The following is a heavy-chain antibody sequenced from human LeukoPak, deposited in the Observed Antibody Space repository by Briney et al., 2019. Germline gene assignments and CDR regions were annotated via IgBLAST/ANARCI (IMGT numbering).Heavy chain of an antibody. J-gene: IGHJ4*02. Sequence: SETLSLTCTVSGGSISSSSYYWGWIRQPPGKGLEWIGSIYYSGSTYYNPSLKSRVTISIDTSKNQFSLKLSSVTAADTAVYYCARNFPGVGCSGGSCYDYWGQGTLVTVSS. CDR2: IYYSGST. CDR1: GGSISSSSYY. CDR3: ARNFPGVGCSGGSCYDY. V-gene: IGHV4-39*07. D-gene: IGHD2-15*01.